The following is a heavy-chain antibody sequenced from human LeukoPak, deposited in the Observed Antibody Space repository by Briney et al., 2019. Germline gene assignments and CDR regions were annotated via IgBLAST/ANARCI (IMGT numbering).Heavy chain of an antibody. V-gene: IGHV3-21*01. CDR2: ICSSSSYI. Sequence: GGSLRLSCAASGFTFSSYSMNWVRQAPGKGLEWVSSICSSSSYIYYVDSVKGRFTISRDNAKNSLYLQINSLRAEDTAVYYCARDRIGYGDSVDYWGQGTLVSVSS. CDR1: GFTFSSYS. D-gene: IGHD4-17*01. CDR3: ARDRIGYGDSVDY. J-gene: IGHJ4*02.